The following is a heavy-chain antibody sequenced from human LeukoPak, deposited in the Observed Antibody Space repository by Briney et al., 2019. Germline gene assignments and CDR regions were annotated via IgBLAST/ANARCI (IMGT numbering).Heavy chain of an antibody. CDR2: IYYSGST. J-gene: IGHJ5*02. Sequence: SETLSLTCTVSGGSISGHYWTWIRQPPGKGLEWIGYIYYSGSTNYNPSLKSRVTISVDTSKNQFSLKLSSVTAADTAVYYCARHRCSGGSCYYNWFDPWGQGTLVTVSS. CDR1: GGSISGHY. D-gene: IGHD2-15*01. V-gene: IGHV4-59*08. CDR3: ARHRCSGGSCYYNWFDP.